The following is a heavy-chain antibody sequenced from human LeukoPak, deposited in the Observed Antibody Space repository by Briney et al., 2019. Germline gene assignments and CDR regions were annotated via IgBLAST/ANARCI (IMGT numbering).Heavy chain of an antibody. CDR3: ARAPPGYSSGWYYYYGMDV. J-gene: IGHJ6*02. CDR2: IYSGGST. D-gene: IGHD6-19*01. Sequence: PGGSLRLSCAASGFTVSSNYMSWVRQAPGKGLEWVSAIYSGGSTYYADSVKGRFTISRDNSKNTLYLQMNSLRAEDTAVYYCARAPPGYSSGWYYYYGMDVWGQGTTVTVSS. CDR1: GFTVSSNY. V-gene: IGHV3-66*01.